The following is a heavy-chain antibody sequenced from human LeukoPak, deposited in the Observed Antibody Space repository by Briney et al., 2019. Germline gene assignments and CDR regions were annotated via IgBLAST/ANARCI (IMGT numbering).Heavy chain of an antibody. CDR2: IDWDDDK. CDR3: ARTPLNYYDSSPDPFDI. CDR1: GFSLSTSGMC. J-gene: IGHJ3*02. D-gene: IGHD3-22*01. V-gene: IGHV2-70*11. Sequence: SGPALVKPTQTLTLTCTFSGFSLSTSGMCVSWIRQPPGKALEWLARIDWDDDKYYSTSLKTRLTISKDTSKNQVVLTMTNMDPVDTATYYCARTPLNYYDSSPDPFDIWGQGTMVTVSS.